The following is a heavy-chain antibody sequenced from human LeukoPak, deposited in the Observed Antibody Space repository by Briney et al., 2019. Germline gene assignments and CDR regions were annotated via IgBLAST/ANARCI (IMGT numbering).Heavy chain of an antibody. CDR1: GYAFTEYA. Sequence: ASVKVSCKASGYAFTEYAMNWVRQAPGQGLEWMGWINAGNGNTKYSQKFQGRVTITRDTSASTAYMELSSLRSEDTAVYYCARSPPVATTGDFDYWGQGTLVTVSS. CDR3: ARSPPVATTGDFDY. CDR2: INAGNGNT. V-gene: IGHV1-3*01. J-gene: IGHJ4*02. D-gene: IGHD5-12*01.